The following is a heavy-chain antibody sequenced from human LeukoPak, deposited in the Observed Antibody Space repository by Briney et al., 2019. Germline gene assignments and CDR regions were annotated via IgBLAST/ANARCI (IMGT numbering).Heavy chain of an antibody. CDR2: ISGSGGST. Sequence: GGSLRLSCAASGFTFSSYAMSWVRQAPGKGLEWVSVISGSGGSTYYADSVKGRFTISRDNSKNTLYLQMNSLRAEDTAVYYCAKDGWSSSWYNWLDPWGQGTLVTVSS. D-gene: IGHD6-13*01. J-gene: IGHJ5*02. CDR1: GFTFSSYA. V-gene: IGHV3-23*01. CDR3: AKDGWSSSWYNWLDP.